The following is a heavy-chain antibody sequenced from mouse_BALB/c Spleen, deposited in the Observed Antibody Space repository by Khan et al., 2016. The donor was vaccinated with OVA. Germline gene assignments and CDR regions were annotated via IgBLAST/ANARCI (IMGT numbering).Heavy chain of an antibody. CDR3: AMGRTY. V-gene: IGHV3-2*02. Sequence: EVKLEESGPGLVKPSQSLSLTCTVTGYSIPSDYAWNWIRQFPGNKLEWMGYISYSGRTSTNPSLKSRISVTRDTSKNQFFLPSHSWTTEDTSTYYCAMGRTYWGQGTLVTVSA. J-gene: IGHJ3*01. D-gene: IGHD4-1*01. CDR1: GYSIPSDYA. CDR2: ISYSGRT.